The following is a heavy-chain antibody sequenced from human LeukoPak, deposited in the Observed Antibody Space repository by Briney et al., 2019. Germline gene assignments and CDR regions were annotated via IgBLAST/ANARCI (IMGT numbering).Heavy chain of an antibody. D-gene: IGHD3-16*01. CDR3: AFGQVLPGEFDY. V-gene: IGHV3-23*01. CDR2: ITDAVGST. CDR1: GFTFSSSS. Sequence: GGSLRLSCAASGFTFSSSSISWVRQAPGKGLEWVSAITDAVGSTHYADSVKGRFTISRDNSKNTLYLQMNSLRAEDTAVYYCAFGQVLPGEFDYWGQGTLVTVSS. J-gene: IGHJ4*02.